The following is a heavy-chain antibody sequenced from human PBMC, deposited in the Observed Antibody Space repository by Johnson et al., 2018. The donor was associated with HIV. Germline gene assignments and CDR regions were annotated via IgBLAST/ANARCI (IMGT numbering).Heavy chain of an antibody. D-gene: IGHD6-13*01. CDR3: ATYSSSWYKGGYAFDI. CDR2: ISSSGSTI. V-gene: IGHV3-11*04. CDR1: GFSIRGHW. Sequence: QMLLVESGGGLVQPGGSLRLSCAASGFSIRGHWMSWLRQAPGKGLEWVSYISSSGSTIYYADSVKGRFTISRDNAKNSLYLQMNSLRAEDTAVYYCATYSSSWYKGGYAFDIWGQGTMVTVSS. J-gene: IGHJ3*02.